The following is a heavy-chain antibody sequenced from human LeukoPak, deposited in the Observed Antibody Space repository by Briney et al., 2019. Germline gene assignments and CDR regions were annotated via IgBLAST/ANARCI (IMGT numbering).Heavy chain of an antibody. Sequence: GGSLRLSCTGFGFTFRDYAVNWVRQAPGKGLEWVSSIKGRFTISRDNAKNSLYLQMNSLRAEDTAVYYCARDAFDIWGQGTMVTVSS. CDR2: I. CDR1: GFTFRDYA. CDR3: ARDAFDI. J-gene: IGHJ3*02. V-gene: IGHV3-69-1*01.